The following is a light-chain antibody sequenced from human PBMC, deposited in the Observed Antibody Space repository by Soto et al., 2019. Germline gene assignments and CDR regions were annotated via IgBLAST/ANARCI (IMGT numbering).Light chain of an antibody. V-gene: IGKV3-20*01. CDR3: QQTYSTPLT. CDR2: GAS. Sequence: EIVLTQSPGTLSLSPGERATLSCRASQSVSNNYLAWYQQKPGQAPRLLIYGASNRATGIPDRFSGSGSGTDFTLTISRLEPEDFATYYCQQTYSTPLTFGPGTKVDIK. CDR1: QSVSNNY. J-gene: IGKJ3*01.